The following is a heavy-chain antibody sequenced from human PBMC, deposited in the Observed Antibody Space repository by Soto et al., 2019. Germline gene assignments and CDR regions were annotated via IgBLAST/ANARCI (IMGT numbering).Heavy chain of an antibody. CDR3: ARAPEYSSSWSDY. V-gene: IGHV3-33*01. Sequence: GGSLRLSCAASGFTFSSYGMHWVRQAPGKGLEWVAVIWYDGSNKYYADSVKGRFTISRDNSKNTLYLQMNSLRAEDTAVYYCARAPEYSSSWSDYWGQGTLVT. CDR2: IWYDGSNK. J-gene: IGHJ4*02. CDR1: GFTFSSYG. D-gene: IGHD6-13*01.